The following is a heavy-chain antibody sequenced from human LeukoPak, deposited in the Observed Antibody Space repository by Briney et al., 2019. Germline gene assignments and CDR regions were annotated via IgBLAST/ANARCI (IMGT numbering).Heavy chain of an antibody. V-gene: IGHV3-23*01. CDR1: GFTFSSYA. Sequence: GGSLRLSCAASGFTFSSYAMSWVRQAPGKGLEWVSAISGSGGSTYYADSVKGRFTIPRDNSKNTLYLQMNSLRAEDTAVYYCAKALGYDSSGYHLIDYWGQGTLVTVSS. D-gene: IGHD3-22*01. J-gene: IGHJ4*02. CDR3: AKALGYDSSGYHLIDY. CDR2: ISGSGGST.